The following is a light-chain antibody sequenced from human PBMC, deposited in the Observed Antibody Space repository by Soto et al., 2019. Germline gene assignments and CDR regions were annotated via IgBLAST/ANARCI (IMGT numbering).Light chain of an antibody. V-gene: IGKV2-28*01. CDR2: LGS. J-gene: IGKJ5*01. Sequence: DIVMTQSPLSLPVTPGEPASISCWSSQSLLNSSGYNYMDWYLQKPGQPPQLLIYLGSNRASGVPDRFSGSGSGSYYTLKISRVEAEDAGIYYCMQAVQPPITFGQGTRLEIK. CDR1: QSLLNSSGYNY. CDR3: MQAVQPPIT.